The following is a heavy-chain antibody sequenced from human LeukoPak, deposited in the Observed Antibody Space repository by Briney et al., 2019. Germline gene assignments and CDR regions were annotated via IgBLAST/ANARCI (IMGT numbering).Heavy chain of an antibody. CDR2: IKQDGSEK. Sequence: GRSLRLSCAASGFTFSSFWMSWVRQAPGKGLEWVANIKQDGSEKYYVDSVKGRFTISRDNAKNSLYLQMNSLRAEDTAVYYCARGQRAVAGTFGYWGQGTLVTVSS. V-gene: IGHV3-7*03. D-gene: IGHD6-19*01. CDR3: ARGQRAVAGTFGY. J-gene: IGHJ4*02. CDR1: GFTFSSFW.